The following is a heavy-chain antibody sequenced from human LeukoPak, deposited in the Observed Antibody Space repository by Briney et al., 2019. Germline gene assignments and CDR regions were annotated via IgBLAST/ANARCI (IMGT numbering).Heavy chain of an antibody. CDR3: GGEAANFHYDSSGYPNWFDP. Sequence: SETLSLTCTVSGGSISSYYWSWIRPPPWKGLEWIGYIYYSGSTNYNPSIKSRVAIPVHKSKNQFSLKLSSVTAEDQAVYYCGGEAANFHYDSSGYPNWFDPWGQGTLVTVSS. V-gene: IGHV4-59*01. CDR1: GGSISSYY. CDR2: IYYSGST. D-gene: IGHD3-22*01. J-gene: IGHJ5*02.